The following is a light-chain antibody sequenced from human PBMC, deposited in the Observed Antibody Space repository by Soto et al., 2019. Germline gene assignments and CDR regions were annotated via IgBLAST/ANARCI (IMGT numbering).Light chain of an antibody. Sequence: EIVLTQSPGTLSLSPGERATLSCRASQSVSSSYLAWYQQKPGQAPRLLIYGASSRATGIPARFSGSGSGTDFTLTISRLEPEDFAVYYCQHRSNWPLTFGGGAKVDIK. CDR2: GAS. V-gene: IGKV3D-20*02. J-gene: IGKJ4*01. CDR1: QSVSSSY. CDR3: QHRSNWPLT.